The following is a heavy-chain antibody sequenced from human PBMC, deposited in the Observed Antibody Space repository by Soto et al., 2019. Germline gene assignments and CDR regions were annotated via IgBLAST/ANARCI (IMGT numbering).Heavy chain of an antibody. J-gene: IGHJ4*02. V-gene: IGHV3-23*01. Sequence: VQLLESGGGLVQPGGSLRLSCAASGFTFTNYAMTWVRQAPGKGLEWVSAIRNSGGFTYYADSVKGRFTISRDNSKNSLYLHRNSLRAEDTALYYCAKDYFDTKAPYFFDYWGQGTLVTVSS. CDR3: AKDYFDTKAPYFFDY. CDR2: IRNSGGFT. D-gene: IGHD1-26*01. CDR1: GFTFTNYA.